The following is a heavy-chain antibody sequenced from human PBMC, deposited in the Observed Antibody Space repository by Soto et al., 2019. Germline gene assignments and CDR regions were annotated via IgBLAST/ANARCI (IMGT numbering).Heavy chain of an antibody. V-gene: IGHV1-2*02. Sequence: GASVKVSCKASGYTFTGYYMHWVRQAPGQGLEWMGWINPNSGGTNYAQKFQGRVTMTRDTSISTAYTELSRLRSDDKAVYYCAREAKEEVTYYYYDGMDVWGQGTTVTAP. CDR1: GYTFTGYY. CDR3: AREAKEEVTYYYYDGMDV. CDR2: INPNSGGT. J-gene: IGHJ6*02. D-gene: IGHD2-21*02.